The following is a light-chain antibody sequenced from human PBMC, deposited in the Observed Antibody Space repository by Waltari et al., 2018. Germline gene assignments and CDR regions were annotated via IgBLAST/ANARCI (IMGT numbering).Light chain of an antibody. Sequence: VGDRVIITCRASQDIDNNLNWYQQKPGKSPKLLIYASSTLETGVPSRFSGSGSGRKFSFTISSLQPEDFATYYCQQFDNVPLTFGGG. V-gene: IGKV1-33*01. CDR2: ASS. CDR3: QQFDNVPLT. J-gene: IGKJ4*01. CDR1: QDIDNN.